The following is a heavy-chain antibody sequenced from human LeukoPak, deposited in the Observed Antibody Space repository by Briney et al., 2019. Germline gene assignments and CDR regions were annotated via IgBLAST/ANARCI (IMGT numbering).Heavy chain of an antibody. CDR2: ISGSGSSI. Sequence: PGGSLRLSCAASGFSFSDYYMIWIRQAPGKGLEWVSYISGSGSSIYYADSVKGRFTISRDNAKNSLYLQMNSLRGEDTAVYYCARETFGVTIVRYHLYMDVRGTGTTVIVSS. D-gene: IGHD3-3*01. J-gene: IGHJ6*03. V-gene: IGHV3-11*01. CDR1: GFSFSDYY. CDR3: ARETFGVTIVRYHLYMDV.